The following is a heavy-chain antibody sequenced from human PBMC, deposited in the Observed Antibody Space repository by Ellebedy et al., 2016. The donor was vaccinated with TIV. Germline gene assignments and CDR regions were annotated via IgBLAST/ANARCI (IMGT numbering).Heavy chain of an antibody. Sequence: PGGSLRLSCAASGFTFSDFGMHWVRQAPGQGLEWVAIIWFDGTKKYYADSVKGRFTISRDNSKNTLYVQMSSLRVEDTAVYYCAKGGRGAVAGTVPDSWGQGILVTVSS. D-gene: IGHD6-19*01. J-gene: IGHJ5*01. CDR1: GFTFSDFG. V-gene: IGHV3-33*06. CDR3: AKGGRGAVAGTVPDS. CDR2: IWFDGTKK.